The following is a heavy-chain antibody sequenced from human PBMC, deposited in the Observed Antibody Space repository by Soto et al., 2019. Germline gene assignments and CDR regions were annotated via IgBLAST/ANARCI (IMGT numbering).Heavy chain of an antibody. CDR3: ARDRLYQHSSSWPSDY. Sequence: SETLSLTCAISGDSVSSNSAAWNWIRQSPSRGLEWLGRTYYRSKWYNDYAVSVKSRITINPDTSKNQFSLQLNSVTPEDTAVYYCARDRLYQHSSSWPSDYWGQGTLVTASS. D-gene: IGHD6-13*01. J-gene: IGHJ4*02. CDR1: GDSVSSNSAA. CDR2: TYYRSKWYN. V-gene: IGHV6-1*01.